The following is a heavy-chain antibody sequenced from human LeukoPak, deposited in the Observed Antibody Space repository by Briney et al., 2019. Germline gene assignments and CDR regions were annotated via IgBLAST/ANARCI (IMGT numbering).Heavy chain of an antibody. CDR3: VRDGDDFNFDH. V-gene: IGHV3-74*01. CDR2: VTRDGSFT. J-gene: IGHJ5*02. D-gene: IGHD7-27*01. CDR1: GFTFRSYW. Sequence: GGSLRLSCAASGFTFRSYWMHWVRQAPGKGLEWVSRVTRDGSFTNYADSVKGRFTISRDNAKNTLYLQMSSLRAEDTAVYFCVRDGDDFNFDHWGQGSLVTVSS.